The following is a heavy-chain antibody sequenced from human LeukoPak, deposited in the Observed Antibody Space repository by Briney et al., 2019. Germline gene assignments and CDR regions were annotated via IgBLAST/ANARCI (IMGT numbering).Heavy chain of an antibody. CDR2: INHSGSI. V-gene: IGHV4-34*01. CDR1: GGSFSGYY. Sequence: SETLSLTRAVYGGSFSGYYWSWIRQPPGKGLEWIGEINHSGSIDYNPSLKSRVTISVDTSKNQFSLKLSSVTAADTAVYYCARGPGPYCSSTSCRSGGMDVWGQGTTVTVSS. D-gene: IGHD2-2*01. J-gene: IGHJ6*02. CDR3: ARGPGPYCSSTSCRSGGMDV.